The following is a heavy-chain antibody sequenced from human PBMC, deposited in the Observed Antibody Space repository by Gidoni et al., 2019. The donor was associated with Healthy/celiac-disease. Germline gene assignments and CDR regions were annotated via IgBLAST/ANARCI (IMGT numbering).Heavy chain of an antibody. CDR1: GRSFSGYH. J-gene: IGHJ4*02. V-gene: IGHV4-34*01. Sequence: QVQLQQQGAGLLNPSETLSLTCAVYGRSFSGYHWSWIRQPPGKGLEWLGAINHQGSTNYNQSLKRRVTISVDTSKNQFALKRSSVTAEDTAVYYCARGSRYCSGGSCYPSDYWGQGTLVTVSS. D-gene: IGHD2-15*01. CDR3: ARGSRYCSGGSCYPSDY. CDR2: INHQGST.